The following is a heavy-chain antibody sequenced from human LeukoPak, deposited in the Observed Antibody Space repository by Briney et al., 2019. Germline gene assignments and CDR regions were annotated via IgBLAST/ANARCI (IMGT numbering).Heavy chain of an antibody. CDR3: ARGNSDYDYAFDI. Sequence: SDTLSLTCTVSGGSISSYHWSWIRQPPGKGLQWIGFIYSSGSTNFNPSLKSRVTISVDTSKNQFSLRLSSVTSADTAVYYCARGNSDYDYAFDIWGRGTMVTVSP. CDR2: IYSSGST. V-gene: IGHV4-59*07. CDR1: GGSISSYH. J-gene: IGHJ3*02. D-gene: IGHD5-12*01.